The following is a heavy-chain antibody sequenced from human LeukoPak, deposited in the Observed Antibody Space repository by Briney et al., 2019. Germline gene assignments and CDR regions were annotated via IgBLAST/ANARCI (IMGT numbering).Heavy chain of an antibody. CDR1: GYTFTSYY. D-gene: IGHD2-21*02. CDR2: INPCGGST. V-gene: IGHV1-46*01. Sequence: ASVQVSCKASGYTFTSYYMHWLRQAPAQGLAWMGIINPCGGSTSYAQKFQGRVTMTRDTSTSTVYMELSSLRSEDTAVYYCARVAWEGSYCGGDCYPFDYWGQGTLVTVSS. CDR3: ARVAWEGSYCGGDCYPFDY. J-gene: IGHJ4*02.